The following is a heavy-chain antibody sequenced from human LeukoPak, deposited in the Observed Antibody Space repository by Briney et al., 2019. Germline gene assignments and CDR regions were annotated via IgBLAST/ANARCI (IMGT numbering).Heavy chain of an antibody. CDR3: AKSWNYYDSSGDDALDI. D-gene: IGHD3-22*01. CDR1: GFTFSNYD. V-gene: IGHV3-23*01. Sequence: GESLRLSCAASGFTFSNYDMTWVRQAPGKGLEWVSYISASGSITFYADSVKGRFTISRDNAKNSLYLQMNSLRAEDTAVYYCAKSWNYYDSSGDDALDIWGQGTMVTVSS. J-gene: IGHJ3*02. CDR2: ISASGSIT.